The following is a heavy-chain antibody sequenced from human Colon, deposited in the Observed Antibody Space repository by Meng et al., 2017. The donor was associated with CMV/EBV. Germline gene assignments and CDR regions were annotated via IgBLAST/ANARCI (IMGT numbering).Heavy chain of an antibody. CDR3: ARDPFIKAFDI. CDR1: GFTFSSYT. Sequence: GGSLRLSCAASGFTFSSYTMNWLRQAPGRGLELVAHIKEDGSEKYFVGSVKGRFTISRDNAKNSLYLQMNSLRAEDTAVYYCARDPFIKAFDIWGQGTMVTVSS. CDR2: IKEDGSEK. J-gene: IGHJ3*02. V-gene: IGHV3-7*01.